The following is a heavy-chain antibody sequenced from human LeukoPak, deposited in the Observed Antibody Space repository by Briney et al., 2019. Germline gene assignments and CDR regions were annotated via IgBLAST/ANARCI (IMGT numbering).Heavy chain of an antibody. CDR3: ARGRRVYYDVSGYYYPS. CDR1: GGSFSDYY. J-gene: IGHJ5*02. V-gene: IGHV4-34*01. Sequence: SETLFLTCAVSGGSFSDYYWSWIRQPPGKGLEWIGEVDHSGDTNYNPSLESRVTISVGTSGNQFSLRLTSVTAADTAVYYCARGRRVYYDVSGYYYPSWGQGTLVTVSS. CDR2: VDHSGDT. D-gene: IGHD3-22*01.